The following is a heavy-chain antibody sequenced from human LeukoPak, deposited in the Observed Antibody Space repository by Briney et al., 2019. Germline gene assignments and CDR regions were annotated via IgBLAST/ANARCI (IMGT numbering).Heavy chain of an antibody. D-gene: IGHD2-15*01. Sequence: GRSLRLSCAASGFTFSSYAMHWVRQAPGKGLEWVAVISYDGSNKYYADSVKGRFTISRDNSKNTLYLQMNSLRAEGTAVYYCASGLFGVVVAATFDMYWGQGTLVTVSS. CDR3: ASGLFGVVVAATFDMY. CDR1: GFTFSSYA. CDR2: ISYDGSNK. V-gene: IGHV3-30-3*01. J-gene: IGHJ4*02.